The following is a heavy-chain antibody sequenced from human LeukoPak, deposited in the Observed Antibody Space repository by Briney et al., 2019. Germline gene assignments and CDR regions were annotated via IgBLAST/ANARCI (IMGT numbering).Heavy chain of an antibody. J-gene: IGHJ4*02. CDR2: IYTSGST. D-gene: IGHD3-22*01. Sequence: SETLSLTCTVSGGSISSYYWSWIRQPAGKGLEWIGRIYTSGSTNYNPSLKSRVTMSVDTSKNQFSLKLSSVTAAGTAVYYCARDLSSSGYYYYFDYWGQGTLVTVSS. CDR3: ARDLSSSGYYYYFDY. CDR1: GGSISSYY. V-gene: IGHV4-4*07.